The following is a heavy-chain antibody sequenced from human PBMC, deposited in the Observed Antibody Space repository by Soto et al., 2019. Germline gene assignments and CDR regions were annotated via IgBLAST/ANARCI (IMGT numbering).Heavy chain of an antibody. J-gene: IGHJ4*02. D-gene: IGHD1-26*01. CDR1: GFTFSSYA. CDR2: ISGSGGST. Sequence: EVQLLESGGGLVQPGGSLRLSCAASGFTFSSYAMRWVRQAQGKGLEWVSAISGSGGSTYYADSVTGRFTISRDNSKTTLYLQMNSLRAEDTAVYYCARRGSGSYYDYWGQGTLVTVSS. V-gene: IGHV3-23*01. CDR3: ARRGSGSYYDY.